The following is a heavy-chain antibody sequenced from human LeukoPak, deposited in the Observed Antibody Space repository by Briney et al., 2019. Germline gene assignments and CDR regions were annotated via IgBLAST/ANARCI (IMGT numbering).Heavy chain of an antibody. Sequence: SETLSLTCTVSGDSITSNYWSWIRQPPGKGLEWIGYIYYSGSTNYNPSLKSRVTISVDTSKNQFSLKLSSVTAADTAVYYCARSRGRYGGYVDDWGQGTLVTASS. V-gene: IGHV4-59*01. D-gene: IGHD1-26*01. CDR1: GDSITSNY. CDR3: ARSRGRYGGYVDD. CDR2: IYYSGST. J-gene: IGHJ4*02.